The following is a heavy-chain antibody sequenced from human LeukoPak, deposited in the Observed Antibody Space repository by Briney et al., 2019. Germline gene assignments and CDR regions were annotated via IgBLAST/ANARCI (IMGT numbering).Heavy chain of an antibody. J-gene: IGHJ3*02. D-gene: IGHD6-19*01. CDR3: ARRPGYSSGWYGLRSDAFDI. V-gene: IGHV3-30*14. CDR1: GFTFSSYA. CDR2: ISYDGSNK. Sequence: GGSLRLSCAASGFTFSSYAMHWVRQAPGKGLEWVAVISYDGSNKYYADSVKGRFTISRDNSKNTLYLQMNSLRAEDTAVYYCARRPGYSSGWYGLRSDAFDIWGQGTMVTVSS.